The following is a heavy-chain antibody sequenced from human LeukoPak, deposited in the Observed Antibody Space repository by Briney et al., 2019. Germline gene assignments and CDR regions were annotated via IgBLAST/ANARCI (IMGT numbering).Heavy chain of an antibody. CDR2: INSDGSST. Sequence: GGSLRLSCAASGFTFSSYWMHWVRQAPGKGLVWVSRINSDGSSTSYADSVKGRFTISRDNAKNTLYLQMNSLRAEDTAVYYCARAGGRLAGFQHWGQGTLVTVSS. CDR1: GFTFSSYW. V-gene: IGHV3-74*01. D-gene: IGHD2-15*01. CDR3: ARAGGRLAGFQH. J-gene: IGHJ1*01.